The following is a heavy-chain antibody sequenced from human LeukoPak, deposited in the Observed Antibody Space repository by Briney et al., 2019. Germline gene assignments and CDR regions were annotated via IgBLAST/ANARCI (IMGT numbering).Heavy chain of an antibody. CDR1: GFTFNNYA. Sequence: PGGSLRLSCAASGFTFNNYAMSWVRQAPGKGLEWVAFISYDGSNDNYADSVKGRFTISRDNSKNTVDLQLNSLRTEDTAVYYSARGNGAPDWFDSWGQGTLVTVSS. D-gene: IGHD1-1*01. CDR3: ARGNGAPDWFDS. CDR2: ISYDGSND. J-gene: IGHJ5*01. V-gene: IGHV3-30*03.